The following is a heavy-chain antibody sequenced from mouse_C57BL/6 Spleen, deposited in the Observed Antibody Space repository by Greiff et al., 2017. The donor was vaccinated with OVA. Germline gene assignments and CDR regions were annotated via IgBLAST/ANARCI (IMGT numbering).Heavy chain of an antibody. J-gene: IGHJ2*01. V-gene: IGHV1-69*01. CDR3: ARRGYDYDGTSFDY. Sequence: QVQLQQPGAELVMPGASVKLSCKASGYTFTSYWMHWVKQRPGQGLEWIGEIDPSDSYTNYNQKFKGKSTLTVDKSSSTAYMQLSSLTSEDSAVYYCARRGYDYDGTSFDYWGQGTTLTVSS. CDR1: GYTFTSYW. D-gene: IGHD2-4*01. CDR2: IDPSDSYT.